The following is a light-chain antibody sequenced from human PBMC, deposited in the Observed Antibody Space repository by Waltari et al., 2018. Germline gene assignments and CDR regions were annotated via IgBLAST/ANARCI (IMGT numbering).Light chain of an antibody. Sequence: EIVLTQSPGTLSLSPGERATLSCRASQSVSRALAWYQQKPGQAPRLLISGASNRATGIPDRFSSSGSGTDFSLTISSLEPEDFAVYYCQHYVRLPATFGQGTKVEIK. CDR2: GAS. V-gene: IGKV3-20*01. CDR1: QSVSRA. J-gene: IGKJ1*01. CDR3: QHYVRLPAT.